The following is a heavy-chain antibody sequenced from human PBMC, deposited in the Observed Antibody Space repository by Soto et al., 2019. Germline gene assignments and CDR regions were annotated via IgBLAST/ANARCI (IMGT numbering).Heavy chain of an antibody. CDR2: ISRDGRDK. CDR1: GTTFSDYG. D-gene: IGHD2-15*01. Sequence: QVQLVESGGGVVQPGRALRLSCAASGTTFSDYGMHWVRQAPGKGLEWVAAISRDGRDKYYADSVKGQFTISRDNSKNTLYLEMNSLRPEDTAVFYCVLGYCSGGHWCYLDYCGQGTLVTVSP. CDR3: VLGYCSGGHWCYLDY. J-gene: IGHJ4*02. V-gene: IGHV3-30*03.